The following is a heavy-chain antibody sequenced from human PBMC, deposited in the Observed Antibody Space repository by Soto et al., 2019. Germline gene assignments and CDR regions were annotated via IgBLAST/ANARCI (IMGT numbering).Heavy chain of an antibody. CDR1: QFSFSSYW. V-gene: IGHV3-74*01. D-gene: IGHD6-13*01. Sequence: GGSLRLSCAAYQFSFSSYWMHWVRQVPGKGPAWVSRINHDGSKTEYADSVKGRFTISRDNTNNTLYLQMNSLRVEDTAMYYCVREPWGFSGTWYDYWGQGTLVTVSS. CDR2: INHDGSKT. J-gene: IGHJ4*02. CDR3: VREPWGFSGTWYDY.